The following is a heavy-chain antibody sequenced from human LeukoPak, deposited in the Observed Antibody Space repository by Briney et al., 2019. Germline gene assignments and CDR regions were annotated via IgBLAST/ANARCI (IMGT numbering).Heavy chain of an antibody. CDR3: ARVLERRYYYYYYYMDV. D-gene: IGHD1-1*01. Sequence: ASVKVSCKASGYTFTSYDINWVRQAPGQGLEWMGWMNPNSGNTGYAQKFQGRVTMTRNTSISTAYMELSSLRSEDTAVYYCARVLERRYYYYYYYMDVWGKGTTVTVSS. CDR1: GYTFTSYD. V-gene: IGHV1-8*01. CDR2: MNPNSGNT. J-gene: IGHJ6*03.